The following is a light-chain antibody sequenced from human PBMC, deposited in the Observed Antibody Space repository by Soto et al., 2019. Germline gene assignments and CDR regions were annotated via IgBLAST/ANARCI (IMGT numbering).Light chain of an antibody. V-gene: IGKV3-15*01. Sequence: EKVMTQSPATLSVSPGERAALSCRASQSVSSDLAWYQQKPGQAPRLLIYGASTRATGIPARFSGSGSGTEFTLTISGLEPEDFAVYYCQQYGTSLFTFGGGTKVDNK. CDR2: GAS. J-gene: IGKJ4*01. CDR3: QQYGTSLFT. CDR1: QSVSSD.